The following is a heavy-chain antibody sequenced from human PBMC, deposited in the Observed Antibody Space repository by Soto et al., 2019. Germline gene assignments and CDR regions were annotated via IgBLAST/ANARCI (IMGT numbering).Heavy chain of an antibody. CDR3: ARQGIAVAGPGGWSDP. J-gene: IGHJ5*02. D-gene: IGHD6-19*01. V-gene: IGHV5-51*01. CDR1: GYSFTSYW. CDR2: IYPGDSDT. Sequence: PGESLKISCKGSGYSFTSYWIGWVRQMPGKGLEWMGIIYPGDSDTRYSPSFQGQVTISAGKSISTAYLQWSSLKASDTAMYYCARQGIAVAGPGGWSDPWGQGTLVTVSS.